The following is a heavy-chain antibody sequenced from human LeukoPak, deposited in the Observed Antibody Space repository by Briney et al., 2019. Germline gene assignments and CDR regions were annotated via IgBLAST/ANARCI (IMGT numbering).Heavy chain of an antibody. V-gene: IGHV4-34*01. CDR2: INHSGST. Sequence: SETLSLTCVVYGGSFSGYYWNWIRQPPGKGLEWIGEINHSGSTNYNPSLKNRVTISVDTSKNQFSLKLSSVTAADTAVYYCARGRNRSSWQHYYYYGVDVWGQGTTVTVSS. CDR3: ARGRNRSSWQHYYYYGVDV. J-gene: IGHJ6*02. CDR1: GGSFSGYY. D-gene: IGHD6-13*01.